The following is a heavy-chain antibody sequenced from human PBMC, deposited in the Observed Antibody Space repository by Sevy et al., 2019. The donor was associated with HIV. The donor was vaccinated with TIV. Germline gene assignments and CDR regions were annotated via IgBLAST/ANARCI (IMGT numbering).Heavy chain of an antibody. Sequence: GGSLRLSCAASGFTFSSYGMHWVRQAPGKGLEWVAVISYDGSNKYYADSVKGRFTISRDNSKNTLYLQLNSLRAEDTAVYYCARSNSGSYQNGDYWGQGTLVTVSS. J-gene: IGHJ4*02. CDR1: GFTFSSYG. D-gene: IGHD1-26*01. CDR2: ISYDGSNK. V-gene: IGHV3-30*03. CDR3: ARSNSGSYQNGDY.